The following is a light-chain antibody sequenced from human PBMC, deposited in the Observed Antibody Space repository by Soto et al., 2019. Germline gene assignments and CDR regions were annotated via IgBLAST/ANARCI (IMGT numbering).Light chain of an antibody. CDR2: GAS. J-gene: IGKJ1*01. CDR1: QSVSSN. Sequence: EIVMTQSPATLSVSPGERATLSCRASQSVSSNLAWYQQKPGQAPRLLIYGASIRATGIPARFSGSGSGTESTLTISSLQSEDFAVYYCQQYNNWPRTFGQGTKV. V-gene: IGKV3D-15*01. CDR3: QQYNNWPRT.